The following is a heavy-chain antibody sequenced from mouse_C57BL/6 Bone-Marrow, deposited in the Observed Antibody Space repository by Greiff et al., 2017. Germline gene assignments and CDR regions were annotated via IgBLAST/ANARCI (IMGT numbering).Heavy chain of an antibody. V-gene: IGHV1-64*01. CDR2: IHPTSGST. CDR1: GYTFTSYW. Sequence: QVQLQQPGAELVKPGASVKLSCTASGYTFTSYWMHWVKQRPGQGLAWIGMIHPTSGSTNYKETFKSKATLTVDTSPRTADMHLSSLTSEGAAVYYFARKRCRYVMDCGGQGTSVTVSS. CDR3: ARKRCRYVMDC. J-gene: IGHJ4*01.